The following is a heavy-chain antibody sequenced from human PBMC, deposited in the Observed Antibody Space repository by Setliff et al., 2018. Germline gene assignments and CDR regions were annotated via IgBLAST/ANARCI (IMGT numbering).Heavy chain of an antibody. CDR1: GFTFNRFA. D-gene: IGHD2-15*01. CDR2: INHSGGST. Sequence: PGESLKISCAASGFTFNRFAMSWVRQTPGKGLEWVSAINHSGGSTYYADPVKGRFTISRDNSKNTLYLQMNSLRAEDTAVYYCAKDDAGYCSGGSCYAPFDCWGQGTLVTVSS. J-gene: IGHJ4*02. V-gene: IGHV3-23*01. CDR3: AKDDAGYCSGGSCYAPFDC.